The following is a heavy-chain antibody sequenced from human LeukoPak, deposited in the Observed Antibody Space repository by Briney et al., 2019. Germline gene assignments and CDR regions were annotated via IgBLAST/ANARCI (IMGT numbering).Heavy chain of an antibody. Sequence: SETLSLTCTVSGGSISSYYWSWIWQPPGKGLEWIGYIYYSGSTNYNPSLKSRVTISVDTSKNQFSLKLSSVTAADTAVYYCARDPTGYSYGIDYWGQGTLVTVSS. D-gene: IGHD5-18*01. CDR1: GGSISSYY. CDR2: IYYSGST. J-gene: IGHJ4*02. V-gene: IGHV4-59*01. CDR3: ARDPTGYSYGIDY.